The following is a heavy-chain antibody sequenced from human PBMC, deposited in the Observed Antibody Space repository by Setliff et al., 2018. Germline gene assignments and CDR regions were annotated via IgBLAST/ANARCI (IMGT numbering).Heavy chain of an antibody. CDR2: INQDGSAK. CDR3: ARDVYDFRTGQAGP. CDR1: GFTFSSLW. Sequence: LRLSCAASGFTFSSLWMSWVRPAQGGGLEWVANINQDGSAKYYVDSVRGRFTISRDNAKNSLYLQMNSLRAEDTAVYYCARDVYDFRTGQAGPWGQGTLVTVSS. V-gene: IGHV3-7*01. J-gene: IGHJ5*02. D-gene: IGHD3-3*01.